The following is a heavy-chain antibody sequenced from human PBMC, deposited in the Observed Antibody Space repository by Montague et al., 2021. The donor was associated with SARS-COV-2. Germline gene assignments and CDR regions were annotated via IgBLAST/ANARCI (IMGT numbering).Heavy chain of an antibody. CDR2: SNHSGGT. V-gene: IGHV4-34*01. J-gene: IGHJ6*03. Sequence: SETLSLTCAVYGGSFSGYYWSWIRRPPGKGLEWIGESNHSGGTNYNPYLKGRVTISVDTSKNQFSLKSTSVTAADTAVYYCARGLSGSYSGGWVPVALFDFYHYMDVWAKGTTVTVSS. CDR3: ARGLSGSYSGGWVPVALFDFYHYMDV. D-gene: IGHD6-25*01. CDR1: GGSFSGYY.